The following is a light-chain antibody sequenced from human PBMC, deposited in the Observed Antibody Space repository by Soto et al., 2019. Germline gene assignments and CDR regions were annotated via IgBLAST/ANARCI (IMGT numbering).Light chain of an antibody. CDR3: QQLERYRST. V-gene: IGKV1-9*01. CDR2: AAS. Sequence: IRITHSPTSVSASLGDRVTXTCRASQGINSFLAWYQQKPGKAPKLLIYAASTLKSGVPSRFSGSGSGTDFTLTISSLQPEDFATYYCQQLERYRSTVVGGTKVEIK. J-gene: IGKJ4*01. CDR1: QGINSF.